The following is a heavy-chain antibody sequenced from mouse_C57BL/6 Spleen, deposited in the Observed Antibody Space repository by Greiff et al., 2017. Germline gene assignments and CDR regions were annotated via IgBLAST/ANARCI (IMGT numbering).Heavy chain of an antibody. J-gene: IGHJ3*01. Sequence: QVQLKQPGAELVMPGASVKLSCKASGYTFTSYWMHWVKQRPGQGLEWIGEIDPSDSYTNYNQKFKGKSTLTVDKSSSTAYMQLSSLTSEDSAVYYCAGGYDDGGFAYWGQGTLVTVSA. CDR3: AGGYDDGGFAY. D-gene: IGHD2-2*01. CDR1: GYTFTSYW. CDR2: IDPSDSYT. V-gene: IGHV1-69*01.